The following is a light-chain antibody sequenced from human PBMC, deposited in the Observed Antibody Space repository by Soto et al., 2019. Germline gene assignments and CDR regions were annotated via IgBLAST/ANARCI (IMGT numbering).Light chain of an antibody. J-gene: IGKJ4*01. CDR3: QQYYSYPRGLT. Sequence: AIRMTQSPSSFSASTGDRVTITCRASQGISSYLAWYRQKPGKAPKLLIYAASTLQSGVPSRFSGSGSGTDFTLTISYLQSEDFATYYCQQYYSYPRGLTFGGGTKVDIK. V-gene: IGKV1-8*01. CDR2: AAS. CDR1: QGISSY.